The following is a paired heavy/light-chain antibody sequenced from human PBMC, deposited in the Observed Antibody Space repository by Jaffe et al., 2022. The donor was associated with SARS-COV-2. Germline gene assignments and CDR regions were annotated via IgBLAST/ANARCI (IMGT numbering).Light chain of an antibody. Sequence: DIVMTQSPLSLPVTPGEPASISCRSSQSLLHKNGDKYLDWYLQKPGQSPQLLIYLGSNRASGVPDRFSGSGSGTDFTLKISRVEAEDVGVYYCMQALQTPRTFGQGTKLEIK. CDR1: QSLLHKNGDKY. J-gene: IGKJ2*01. V-gene: IGKV2-28*01. CDR2: LGS. CDR3: MQALQTPRT.
Heavy chain of an antibody. CDR3: ARITYDFWGGYDTEYYYFGMDV. V-gene: IGHV2-26*01. Sequence: QVTLKESGPVLVKPTETLTLTCTVSGFSLSNSRMGVSWIRQPPGKALEWLAHIFSNDEKSYSTSLKSRLTISKDTSKSQVVLIMTNMDPVDTATYYCARITYDFWGGYDTEYYYFGMDVWGQGTTVTVSS. CDR1: GFSLSNSRMG. J-gene: IGHJ6*02. CDR2: IFSNDEK. D-gene: IGHD3-3*01.